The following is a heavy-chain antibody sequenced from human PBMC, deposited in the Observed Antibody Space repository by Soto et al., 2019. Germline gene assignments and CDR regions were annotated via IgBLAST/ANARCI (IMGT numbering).Heavy chain of an antibody. V-gene: IGHV3-30-3*01. J-gene: IGHJ4*02. CDR3: AREFYALWGGYSYYFDY. D-gene: IGHD3-3*01. CDR2: ISYDGSNK. CDR1: GFTFSSYA. Sequence: QVQLVESGGGVVQPGRSLRLSCAASGFTFSSYAMHWVRQAPGKGLEWVAVISYDGSNKYYADSVKGRFTISRVNSQNTVDLKMYSLRADDTAVYYCAREFYALWGGYSYYFDYWGQGTLVTVSS.